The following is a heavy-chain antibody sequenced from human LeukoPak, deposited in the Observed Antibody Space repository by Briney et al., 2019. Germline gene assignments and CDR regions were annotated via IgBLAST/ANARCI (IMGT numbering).Heavy chain of an antibody. CDR1: GFTFDDYA. J-gene: IGHJ4*02. Sequence: SGGSLRLSCAASGFTFDDYAMHWVRQAPGKSLEWVSGISWNSGSIGYADSVKGRFTISRDNAKNSLYLQMNSLRAEDTALYYCAKDKASGWYYFDYWGQGTLVTVSS. V-gene: IGHV3-9*01. CDR2: ISWNSGSI. CDR3: AKDKASGWYYFDY. D-gene: IGHD6-19*01.